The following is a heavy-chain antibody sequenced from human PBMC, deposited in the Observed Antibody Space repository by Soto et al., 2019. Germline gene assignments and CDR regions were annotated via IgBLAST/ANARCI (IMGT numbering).Heavy chain of an antibody. CDR2: ISSNGGST. J-gene: IGHJ6*02. CDR3: VKWGEDIVVVPAANYYYGMDV. Sequence: GGSLRLSCSASGFTFSSYAMHWVRQAPGKGLEYVSAISSNGGSTYYADSVKGRFTISRDNSKNTLYLQMSSLRAEDTAVYYCVKWGEDIVVVPAANYYYGMDVWGQGTTVTVSS. D-gene: IGHD2-2*01. V-gene: IGHV3-64D*08. CDR1: GFTFSSYA.